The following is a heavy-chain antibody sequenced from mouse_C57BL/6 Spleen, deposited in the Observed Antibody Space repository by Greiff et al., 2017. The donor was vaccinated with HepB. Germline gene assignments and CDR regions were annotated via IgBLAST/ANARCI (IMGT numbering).Heavy chain of an antibody. Sequence: QVQLQQPGTELVKPGASVKLSCKASGYTFTSYWMHWVKQRPGQGLEWIGNINPSNGGTNYNEKFKGKATLTADKSSSTAYMQLNSLTSEDSAVYFCARSTTPGYFDVWGTGTTVTVSS. CDR3: ARSTTPGYFDV. V-gene: IGHV1-53*01. D-gene: IGHD1-1*01. CDR2: INPSNGGT. J-gene: IGHJ1*03. CDR1: GYTFTSYW.